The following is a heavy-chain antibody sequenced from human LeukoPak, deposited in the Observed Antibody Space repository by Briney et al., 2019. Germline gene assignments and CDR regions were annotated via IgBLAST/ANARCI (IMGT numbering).Heavy chain of an antibody. CDR2: TYYRSKWYN. CDR1: GDSVSSNSAA. V-gene: IGHV6-1*01. J-gene: IGHJ4*02. D-gene: IGHD2-15*01. CDR3: ARQRVVAATPAHEAPYYFDY. Sequence: SQTLSLTCAISGDSVSSNSAAWNWIRQSPSRGLEWLGRTYYRSKWYNDYAVSVKSRITINPDTSKNQFSLQLNSVTPEDTAVFYCARQRVVAATPAHEAPYYFDYWGQGTLVTVSS.